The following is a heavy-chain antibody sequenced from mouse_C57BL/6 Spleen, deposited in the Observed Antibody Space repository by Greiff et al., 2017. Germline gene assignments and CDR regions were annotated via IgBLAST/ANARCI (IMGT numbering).Heavy chain of an antibody. CDR3: ARDYGSSYFDY. Sequence: VQLQQPGAELVRPGSSVKLSCKASGYTFTSYWMHWVKQRPIQGLEWIGNIDPSDSDTHYNQKFKDKVTLTVDKSSSTAYMQLSSLTSEDSAVYYCARDYGSSYFDYWGQGTTLTVSS. J-gene: IGHJ2*01. D-gene: IGHD1-1*01. CDR2: IDPSDSDT. CDR1: GYTFTSYW. V-gene: IGHV1-52*01.